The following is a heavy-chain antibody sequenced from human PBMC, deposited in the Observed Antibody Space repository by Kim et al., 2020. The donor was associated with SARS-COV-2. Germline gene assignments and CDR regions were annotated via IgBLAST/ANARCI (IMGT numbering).Heavy chain of an antibody. D-gene: IGHD3-10*01. CDR1: GYTFTSYG. CDR3: LFGERDSYYYYGMDV. CDR2: ISAYNGNT. J-gene: IGHJ6*02. Sequence: ASVKVSCKASGYTFTSYGISWVRQAPGQGLEWMGWISAYNGNTNYAQKLQGRVTMTTDTSTSTAYMELRSLRSDDTAVYYCLFGERDSYYYYGMDVWGQGTTVTVSS. V-gene: IGHV1-18*01.